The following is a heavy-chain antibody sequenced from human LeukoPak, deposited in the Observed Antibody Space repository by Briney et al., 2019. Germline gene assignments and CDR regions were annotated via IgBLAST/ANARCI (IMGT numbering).Heavy chain of an antibody. CDR3: ARGLYSSSWPQMKLFDP. V-gene: IGHV4-34*01. Sequence: SETLSLTCAVYGGSFSGYYWSWIRQPPGKGLEWIGEINHSGSTNYHPSLKSRVAISVDTSKNQFSLKLSSVTAADTAVYYCARGLYSSSWPQMKLFDPWGQGTLVTVSS. CDR2: INHSGST. J-gene: IGHJ5*02. D-gene: IGHD6-13*01. CDR1: GGSFSGYY.